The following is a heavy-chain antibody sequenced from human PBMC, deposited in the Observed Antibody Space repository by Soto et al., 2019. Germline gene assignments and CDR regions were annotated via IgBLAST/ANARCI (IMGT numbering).Heavy chain of an antibody. CDR2: IYYSGST. J-gene: IGHJ5*02. V-gene: IGHV4-30-4*01. Sequence: PSETLSLTCTVSGGSISSGDYYWSWIRQPPGKGLEWIGYIYYSGSTYYNPSLKSRVTISVDTSKNQFSLKLSSVTAADTAVYYCARVWGGSNYIGWFDTWGQGTLVTVSS. CDR3: ARVWGGSNYIGWFDT. D-gene: IGHD4-4*01. CDR1: GGSISSGDYY.